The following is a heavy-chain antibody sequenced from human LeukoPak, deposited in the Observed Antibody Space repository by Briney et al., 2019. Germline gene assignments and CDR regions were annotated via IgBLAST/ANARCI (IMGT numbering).Heavy chain of an antibody. Sequence: GASVKVSCKASGYTFTSYDINWVRQATGQGLEWMGWMNPNSGNTGYAQKFQGRVTMTRNTSISTAYMELSSLRSEDTAVYYCARDRTTVTTSVPLNWGQGTLVTVSS. CDR2: MNPNSGNT. J-gene: IGHJ4*02. D-gene: IGHD4-17*01. CDR3: ARDRTTVTTSVPLN. V-gene: IGHV1-8*01. CDR1: GYTFTSYD.